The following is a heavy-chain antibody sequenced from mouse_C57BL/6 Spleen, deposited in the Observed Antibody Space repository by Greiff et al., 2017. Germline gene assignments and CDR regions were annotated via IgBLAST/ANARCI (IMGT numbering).Heavy chain of an antibody. D-gene: IGHD1-1*01. CDR3: ARCYYYGSSDWYFDV. V-gene: IGHV1-52*01. Sequence: VQLQQPGAELVRPGSSVKLSCKASGYTFTSYWMHWVKQRPIQGLEWIGNIDPSDSETHYNQKFKDKATLTVDKSSSTAYMQLSSLTSEDSAVYYCARCYYYGSSDWYFDVWGTGTTVTVSS. CDR2: IDPSDSET. CDR1: GYTFTSYW. J-gene: IGHJ1*03.